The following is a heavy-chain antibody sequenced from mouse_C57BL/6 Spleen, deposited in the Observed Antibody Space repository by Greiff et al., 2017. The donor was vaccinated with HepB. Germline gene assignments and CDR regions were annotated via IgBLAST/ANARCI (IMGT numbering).Heavy chain of an antibody. V-gene: IGHV1-76*01. CDR2: IYPGSGNT. D-gene: IGHD4-1*02. J-gene: IGHJ4*01. CDR3: ARSPTGGYAMDY. CDR1: GYTFTDYY. Sequence: VQLQQSGAELVRPGASVKLSCKASGYTFTDYYINWVKQRPGQGLEWIARIYPGSGNTYYNEKFKGKATLTAEKSSSTAYMQLSSLTSEDSAVYFCARSPTGGYAMDYWGQGTSVTVSS.